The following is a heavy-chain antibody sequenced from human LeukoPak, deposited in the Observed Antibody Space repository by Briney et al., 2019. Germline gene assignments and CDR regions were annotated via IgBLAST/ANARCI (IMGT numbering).Heavy chain of an antibody. CDR2: ISYDGSNK. D-gene: IGHD2-8*02. J-gene: IGHJ4*02. V-gene: IGHV3-30-3*01. CDR3: ARSPWGLVEDW. Sequence: GGSLRLSCAASGFTFSSYAMHWVRQAPGKGLEWVAVISYDGSNKYYADSVKGRFTISRDNSKNTLYLQMNSLRAEDTAVYYCARSPWGLVEDWWGQGTLVTVSS. CDR1: GFTFSSYA.